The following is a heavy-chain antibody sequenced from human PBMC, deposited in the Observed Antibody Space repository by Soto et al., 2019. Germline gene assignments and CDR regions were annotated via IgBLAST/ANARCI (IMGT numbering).Heavy chain of an antibody. CDR3: AKDKEESPRWYSSSWYHGPFDY. V-gene: IGHV3-30*18. CDR1: GFTFSSYG. D-gene: IGHD6-13*01. CDR2: ISYDGSNK. Sequence: GESLKISCAASGFTFSSYGMHWVRQAPGKGLEWVAVISYDGSNKYYADSVKGRFTISRDNSKNTLYLQMNSLRAEDTAVYYCAKDKEESPRWYSSSWYHGPFDYWGQGTLVTVSS. J-gene: IGHJ4*02.